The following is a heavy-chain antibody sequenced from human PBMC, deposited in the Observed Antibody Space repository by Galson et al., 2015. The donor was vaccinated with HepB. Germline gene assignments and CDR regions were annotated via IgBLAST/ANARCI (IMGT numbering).Heavy chain of an antibody. D-gene: IGHD3-10*01. CDR2: ISAYNGNT. J-gene: IGHJ4*02. V-gene: IGHV1-18*04. Sequence: SVKVSCKASGYTFTSYGISWVRQAPGQGLEWMGWISAYNGNTNYAQKLQGRVTMTTDTSTSTAYMELRSLRSDDTAVYYCARDLWYRRGITMVRGDANIDYWGQGTLVTVSS. CDR3: ARDLWYRRGITMVRGDANIDY. CDR1: GYTFTSYG.